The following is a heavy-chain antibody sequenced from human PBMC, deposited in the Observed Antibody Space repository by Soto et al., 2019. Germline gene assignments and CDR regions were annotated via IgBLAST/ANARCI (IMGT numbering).Heavy chain of an antibody. J-gene: IGHJ4*02. CDR2: LYWNDDY. CDR1: GFSINTGGVG. V-gene: IGHV2-5*01. Sequence: QITLRESGPPLVKPTQTLTLSCTLSGFSINTGGVGVGWIRQPPGKAPEWLALLYWNDDYWYSPALRYRLSVTKHASENRVVLTMTHLDPTDTGTYYCAKRRAISNKLFFDHWGQGALVTVSS. D-gene: IGHD4-4*01. CDR3: AKRRAISNKLFFDH.